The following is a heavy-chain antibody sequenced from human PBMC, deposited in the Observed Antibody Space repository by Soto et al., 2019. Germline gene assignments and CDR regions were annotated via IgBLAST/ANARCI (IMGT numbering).Heavy chain of an antibody. CDR1: GSTFTDYY. CDR2: IDGDSGDT. V-gene: IGHV1-2*04. D-gene: IGHD3-10*01. CDR3: ARTPNKGRAGVYGMDV. J-gene: IGHJ6*02. Sequence: QVLLVQSGAEGKKPGASVKVSCKASGSTFTDYYIHWVRQAPGQGLEWMGWIDGDSGDTKYAQNFQDWVTMTRDTSINTAYMEPSRLTSDDPAVDYCARTPNKGRAGVYGMDVWGQGTTVIVSS.